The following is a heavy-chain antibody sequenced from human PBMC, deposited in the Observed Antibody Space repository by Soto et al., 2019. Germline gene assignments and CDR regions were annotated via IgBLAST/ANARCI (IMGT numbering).Heavy chain of an antibody. V-gene: IGHV1-69*13. Sequence: GASVKVSCKASGYTFTSYGISWVRQAPGQGLECMGLIIAFFGTANYAQKLQGRVTITADESTSTAYMELSSLRSEDTAVYYCATGGYYYDSSGHQGLRYWGQGTLVTVSS. CDR3: ATGGYYYDSSGHQGLRY. D-gene: IGHD3-22*01. J-gene: IGHJ4*02. CDR1: GYTFTSYG. CDR2: IIAFFGTA.